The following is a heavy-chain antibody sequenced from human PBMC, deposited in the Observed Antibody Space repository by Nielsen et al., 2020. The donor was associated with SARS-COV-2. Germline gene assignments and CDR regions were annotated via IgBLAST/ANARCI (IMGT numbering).Heavy chain of an antibody. Sequence: SETLSLTCTVSGGSISSYYWSWIRQHPGKGLEWIGYIYYSGSTYYNPSLKSRVTISVDTSKNQFSLKLSSVTAADTAVYYCARAPITMIVVVNAFDIWGQGTMVTVSS. D-gene: IGHD3-22*01. CDR2: IYYSGST. CDR1: GGSISSYY. CDR3: ARAPITMIVVVNAFDI. J-gene: IGHJ3*02. V-gene: IGHV4-59*06.